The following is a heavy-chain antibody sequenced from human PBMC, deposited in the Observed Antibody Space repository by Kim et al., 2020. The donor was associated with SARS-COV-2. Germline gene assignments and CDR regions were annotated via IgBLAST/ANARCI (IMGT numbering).Heavy chain of an antibody. CDR2: IYHSGST. V-gene: IGHV4-38-2*02. CDR3: ARDGGDRGYSYVTSDWFDP. J-gene: IGHJ5*02. D-gene: IGHD5-18*01. CDR1: GYSISSGYY. Sequence: SETLYLTCTVSGYSISSGYYWGWIRQPPGKGLEWIGSIYHSGSTYYNPSLKSRVTISVDTSKNQFSLKLSSVTAADTAVYYCARDGGDRGYSYVTSDWFDPWGQGTLVTVSS.